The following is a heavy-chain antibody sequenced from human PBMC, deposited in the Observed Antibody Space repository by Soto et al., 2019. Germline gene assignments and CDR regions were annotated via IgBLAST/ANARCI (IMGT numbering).Heavy chain of an antibody. Sequence: SETLSLTCTVSGGSISTYYWSWIRQPPGKGLEWIGSIYYSGSTYYNPSLKSRVTISVDTSKNQFSLKLSSVTAADTAVYYCARHVTLDEAFDIWGQGTMVTVSS. CDR1: GGSISTYY. J-gene: IGHJ3*02. D-gene: IGHD4-4*01. CDR2: IYYSGST. V-gene: IGHV4-39*01. CDR3: ARHVTLDEAFDI.